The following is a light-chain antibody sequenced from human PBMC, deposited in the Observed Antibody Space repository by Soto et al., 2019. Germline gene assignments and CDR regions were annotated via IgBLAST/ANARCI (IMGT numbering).Light chain of an antibody. J-gene: IGKJ3*01. V-gene: IGKV3-20*01. CDR2: GAS. Sequence: EIVLTQYPGTLSLSPGERATLSCRASRSVSSSYLAWYQHKPGQAPRLLLYGASSRATGIPDRFSGSGSGTDFTLTISRLEPEDFAVYYCQQYGSSLFTFGPGTNVDI. CDR3: QQYGSSLFT. CDR1: RSVSSSY.